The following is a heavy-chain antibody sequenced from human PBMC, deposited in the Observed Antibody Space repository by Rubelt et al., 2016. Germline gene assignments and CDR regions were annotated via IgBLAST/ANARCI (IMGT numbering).Heavy chain of an antibody. CDR2: INTNTGNP. J-gene: IGHJ4*02. D-gene: IGHD3-10*01. Sequence: QVQLVQSGSELKKPGASVKVSCKASGYTFTSYAMNWVRQAPGQGLEWMGWINTNTGNPTYARGFEGRFVLSLCTSVSTAYWQIRSRTAEPAAVYYWARGRRCFGEDYGGQGTLVTNSS. V-gene: IGHV7-4-1*01. CDR3: ARGRRCFGEDY. CDR1: GYTFTSYA.